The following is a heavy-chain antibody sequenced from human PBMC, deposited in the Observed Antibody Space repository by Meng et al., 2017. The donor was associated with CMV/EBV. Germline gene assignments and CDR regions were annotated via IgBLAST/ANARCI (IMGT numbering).Heavy chain of an antibody. Sequence: GESLKISCAASGFTFSSYEMNWVRQAPGKGLEWVSYISSSGSTIYYADSVKGRFTISRDNAKNSLYLQMNSLRAEDTAVYYCAREDDILTGDYYYYGMDVWGQGTTVTVSS. J-gene: IGHJ6*02. CDR3: AREDDILTGDYYYYGMDV. CDR1: GFTFSSYE. CDR2: ISSSGSTI. D-gene: IGHD3-9*01. V-gene: IGHV3-48*03.